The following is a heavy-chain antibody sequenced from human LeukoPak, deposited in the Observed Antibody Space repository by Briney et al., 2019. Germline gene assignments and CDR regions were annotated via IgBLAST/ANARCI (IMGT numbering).Heavy chain of an antibody. CDR1: GYIFTSYV. J-gene: IGHJ4*02. D-gene: IGHD1-20*01. CDR2: INAGNGST. CDR3: AKDSHNFSADF. V-gene: IGHV1-3*01. Sequence: ASVKVSCKASGYIFTSYVIHWVRQAPGQRLEWMGLINAGNGSTKYSQEFQDRVTITSDTSATTAYMELSSLRSEDTAIYYCAKDSHNFSADFWGQGTLVTVSS.